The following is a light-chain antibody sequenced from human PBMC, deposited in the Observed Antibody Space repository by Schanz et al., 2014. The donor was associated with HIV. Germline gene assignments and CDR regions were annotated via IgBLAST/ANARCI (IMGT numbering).Light chain of an antibody. Sequence: EIVLTQSPGTLSLSPGERATLSCRASQSVSSSYLAWYQQKPGQAPRLLISGASTRATGTPARFSGTGSGTEFTLTISSLQSEDFAVYYCQQYNNLPLTFGGGTQVEIK. V-gene: IGKV3-15*01. CDR1: QSVSSSY. J-gene: IGKJ4*01. CDR3: QQYNNLPLT. CDR2: GAS.